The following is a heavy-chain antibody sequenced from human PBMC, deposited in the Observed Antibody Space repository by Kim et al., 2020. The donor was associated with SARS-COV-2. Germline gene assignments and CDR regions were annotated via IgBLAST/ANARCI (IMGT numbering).Heavy chain of an antibody. CDR2: IYYSGST. CDR1: GGSISSYY. V-gene: IGHV4-59*13. Sequence: SETLSLTCTVSGGSISSYYWSWIRQPPGKGLEWIGYIYYSGSTNYNPSLKSRVTISVDTSKNQFSLKLSSVTAADTAVYYCAAAMVTRYYYYGMDVWGQGTTVTVSS. J-gene: IGHJ6*02. D-gene: IGHD5-18*01. CDR3: AAAMVTRYYYYGMDV.